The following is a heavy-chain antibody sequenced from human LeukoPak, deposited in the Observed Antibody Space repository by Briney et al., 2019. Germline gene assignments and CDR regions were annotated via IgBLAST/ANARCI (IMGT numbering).Heavy chain of an antibody. CDR3: ARGIVGALYAFDI. CDR1: GYTFTSYD. CDR2: MNPNSGNT. V-gene: IGHV1-8*03. Sequence: ASVKISCKASGYTFTSYDINWVRQATGQGLEWMGWMNPNSGNTGYAQKFQGRVTITRNTSISTAYMELSSLRSEDTAVYYCARGIVGALYAFDIWGQGTMVTVSS. J-gene: IGHJ3*02. D-gene: IGHD1-26*01.